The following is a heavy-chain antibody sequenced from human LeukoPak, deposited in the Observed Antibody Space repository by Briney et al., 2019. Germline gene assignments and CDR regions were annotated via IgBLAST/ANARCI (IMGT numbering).Heavy chain of an antibody. J-gene: IGHJ4*02. D-gene: IGHD6-19*01. CDR1: GFTFSRYA. V-gene: IGHV3-64*01. CDR2: ISSNGGST. Sequence: GGSLRLSCAASGFTFSRYAMHWVRQAPGKGLEYVSAISSNGGSTYYANSVKGRFTISRDNFKNTLYLQMGSLRAEDMAVYYCARYSSGFDYWGQGTLVTVSS. CDR3: ARYSSGFDY.